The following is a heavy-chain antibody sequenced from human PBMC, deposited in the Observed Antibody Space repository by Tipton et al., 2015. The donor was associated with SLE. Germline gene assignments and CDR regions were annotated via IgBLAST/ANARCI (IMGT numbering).Heavy chain of an antibody. CDR2: IYYSGST. D-gene: IGHD3-10*01. CDR3: ARGEKEFGEYYFDY. J-gene: IGHJ4*02. CDR1: GGSISSHY. Sequence: TLSLTCTVSGGSISSHYWSWIRQPPGKGLEWIGYIYYSGSTNYNPPLKSRVTISVDTSKNQFSLKLSSVTAADTAVYYCARGEKEFGEYYFDYWGQGTLVTVSS. V-gene: IGHV4-59*08.